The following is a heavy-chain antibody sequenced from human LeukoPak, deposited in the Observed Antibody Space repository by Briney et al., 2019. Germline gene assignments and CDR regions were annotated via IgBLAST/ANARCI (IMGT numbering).Heavy chain of an antibody. J-gene: IGHJ4*02. CDR3: MRHEEEDGYNAKPFDF. Sequence: SETLSLTCTVSGGSISNSNDYWGWVRQPPGKGLEWIGTIYYSGNTYYTPSLKSRVTISVDTSKNQFSLRLSSVTAADTAVYFCMRHEEEDGYNAKPFDFWGQGTLVTVSS. CDR1: GGSISNSNDY. D-gene: IGHD5-24*01. CDR2: IYYSGNT. V-gene: IGHV4-39*01.